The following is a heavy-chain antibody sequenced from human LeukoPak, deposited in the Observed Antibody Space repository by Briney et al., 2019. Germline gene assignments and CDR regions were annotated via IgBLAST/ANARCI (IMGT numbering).Heavy chain of an antibody. CDR1: GGSISPYY. J-gene: IGHJ6*02. CDR2: IYYSGRT. Sequence: SETLSLTCTVSGGSISPYYWTWIRQPPGKGLEWIGYIYYSGRTNYNPSLKGRVTISVETSKNQFSLTLPSVTAADTAVYYCARHYGSGSYYNVNYFYYGMDVWGQGTTVTVSS. V-gene: IGHV4-59*01. CDR3: ARHYGSGSYYNVNYFYYGMDV. D-gene: IGHD3-10*01.